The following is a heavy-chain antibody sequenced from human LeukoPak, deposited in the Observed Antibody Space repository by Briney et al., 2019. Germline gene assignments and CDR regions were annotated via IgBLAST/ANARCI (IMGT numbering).Heavy chain of an antibody. CDR1: GFTFSSYG. Sequence: GGSLRLSCAASGFTFSSYGMHWVRQAPGKGLEWVTFIRYDGSNKYYADSVKGRFTISRDNSKNTLYLQMNSLRAEDTAVYYCAKRIQSAMATGYWGQGTLVPVSS. V-gene: IGHV3-30*02. CDR3: AKRIQSAMATGY. CDR2: IRYDGSNK. J-gene: IGHJ4*02. D-gene: IGHD5-18*01.